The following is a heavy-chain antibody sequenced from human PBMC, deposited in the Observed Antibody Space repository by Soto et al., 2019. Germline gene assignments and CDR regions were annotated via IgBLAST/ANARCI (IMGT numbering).Heavy chain of an antibody. CDR1: GFAISRGYY. D-gene: IGHD1-1*01. J-gene: IGHJ4*02. CDR2: IYPSVSS. Sequence: PSETLSLTCSVSGFAISRGYYWSWVRQPPGKGLEWIGSIYPSVSSYHNPSLATRLRLSIDTSKNQFTLNLTSVMAADTALYFCAREKVGTTFFDNWGQGIQVTVSS. V-gene: IGHV4-38-2*02. CDR3: AREKVGTTFFDN.